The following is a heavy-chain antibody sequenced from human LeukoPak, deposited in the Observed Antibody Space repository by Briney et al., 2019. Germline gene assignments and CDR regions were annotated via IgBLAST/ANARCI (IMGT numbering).Heavy chain of an antibody. Sequence: HPGGSLRLSCAASKFTFSHYGMHWVRQAPGKGLESVAVIWNDGSNQYYADSVKGRFTVSRDNSQNTLYLQMNSLRPEDTAVYYCTKDAQRGFDYSNSLEKWGRGTLVTVSS. J-gene: IGHJ4*02. CDR1: KFTFSHYG. D-gene: IGHD4-11*01. V-gene: IGHV3-33*06. CDR3: TKDAQRGFDYSNSLEK. CDR2: IWNDGSNQ.